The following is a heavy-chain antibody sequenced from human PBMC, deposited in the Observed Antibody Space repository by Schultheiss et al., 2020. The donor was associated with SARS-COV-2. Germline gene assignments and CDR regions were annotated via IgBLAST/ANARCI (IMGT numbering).Heavy chain of an antibody. CDR2: IWYDGSNK. J-gene: IGHJ5*02. CDR1: GFTFSSYW. CDR3: AKTVAALNWFDP. Sequence: GGSLRLSCAASGFTFSSYWMSWVRQAPGKGLEWVAVIWYDGSNKYYADSVKGRFTISRDNSKNTLYLQMNSLRAEDTAVYHCAKTVAALNWFDPWGQGTLVTVSS. D-gene: IGHD6-19*01. V-gene: IGHV3-33*06.